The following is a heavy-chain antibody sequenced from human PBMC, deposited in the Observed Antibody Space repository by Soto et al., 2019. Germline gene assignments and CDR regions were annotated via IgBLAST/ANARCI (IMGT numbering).Heavy chain of an antibody. CDR1: GGAFSSHS. CDR2: ITPIFGTA. Sequence: GAPVKASWKASGGAFSSHSISSGRQAPGQGLDWMGGITPIFGTANYAQKFQGRVTITADESTSTAYMELSSLRSEDTAVYYCAIPLYSSSWYYFDYWGQGTLVTVSS. V-gene: IGHV1-69*13. J-gene: IGHJ4*02. CDR3: AIPLYSSSWYYFDY. D-gene: IGHD6-13*01.